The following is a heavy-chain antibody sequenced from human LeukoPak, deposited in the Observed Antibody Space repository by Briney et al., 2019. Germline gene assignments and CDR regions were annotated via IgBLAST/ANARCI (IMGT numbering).Heavy chain of an antibody. J-gene: IGHJ3*02. D-gene: IGHD3-10*01. CDR1: GFTFSSYS. Sequence: AGGSLRLSCAASGFTFSSYSMNWVRQAPGKGLEWVSSISSSSYTYYADSVKGRFTISRDNAKNSLYLQMNSLRAEDTAVYYCARARRAMVRGLSAFDIWGQGTMVTVSS. CDR3: ARARRAMVRGLSAFDI. CDR2: ISSSSYT. V-gene: IGHV3-21*01.